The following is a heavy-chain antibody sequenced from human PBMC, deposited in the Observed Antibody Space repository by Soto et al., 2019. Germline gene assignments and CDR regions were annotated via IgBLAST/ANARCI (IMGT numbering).Heavy chain of an antibody. J-gene: IGHJ5*02. V-gene: IGHV1-2*02. CDR1: GGTFSSYA. CDR3: ASLGYCSGGSCNWFDP. Sequence: QVQLVQSGAEVKKPGSSVKVSCKASGGTFSSYAISWVRQAPGQGLEWMGGINPNSGGTNYAQKFQGRVTMTRDTSISTAYMELSRLRSDDTAVYYCASLGYCSGGSCNWFDPWGQGTLVTVSS. CDR2: INPNSGGT. D-gene: IGHD2-15*01.